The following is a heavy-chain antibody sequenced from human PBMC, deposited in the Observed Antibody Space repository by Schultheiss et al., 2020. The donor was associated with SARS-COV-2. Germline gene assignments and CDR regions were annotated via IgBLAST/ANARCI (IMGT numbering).Heavy chain of an antibody. Sequence: SETLSLTCTVSGGSISSGSYYWSWIRQPAGKGLEWIGYIYYSGSTNYNPSLKSRVTISVDTSKNQFSLKLSSVTAADTAVYYCARDYGDRLDYWGQGTLVTVSS. CDR1: GGSISSGSYY. V-gene: IGHV4-61*10. CDR2: IYYSGST. D-gene: IGHD4-17*01. CDR3: ARDYGDRLDY. J-gene: IGHJ4*02.